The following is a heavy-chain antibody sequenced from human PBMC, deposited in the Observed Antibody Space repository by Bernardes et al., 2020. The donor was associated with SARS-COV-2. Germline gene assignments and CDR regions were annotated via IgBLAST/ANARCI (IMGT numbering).Heavy chain of an antibody. CDR2: ISSNGGST. CDR3: AKDIRYYDFWSGYLRPPSLVEDYYYYGMDV. D-gene: IGHD3-3*01. J-gene: IGHJ6*02. Sequence: VGSLRLSCAASGFTFSSYAMHWVRQAPGKGLEYVSAISSNGGSTYYADSVKGRFTISRDNSKNTLYLQMNSLRAEDTAVYYCAKDIRYYDFWSGYLRPPSLVEDYYYYGMDVWGQGTTVTVSS. CDR1: GFTFSSYA. V-gene: IGHV3-64*02.